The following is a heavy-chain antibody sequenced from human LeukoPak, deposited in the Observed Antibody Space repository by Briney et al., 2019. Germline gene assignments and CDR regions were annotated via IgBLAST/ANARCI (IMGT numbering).Heavy chain of an antibody. J-gene: IGHJ6*02. CDR1: GFTLSTYW. CDR3: AKDTGEQLVVYYYYYGMDV. V-gene: IGHV3-30*18. CDR2: ISYDGSNK. Sequence: GGSLRLSCAASGFTLSTYWMSWVRQAPGKGLEWVAVISYDGSNKYYADSVKGRFTISRDNSKNTLYLQMNSLRAEDTAVYYCAKDTGEQLVVYYYYYGMDVWGQGTTVTVSS. D-gene: IGHD6-13*01.